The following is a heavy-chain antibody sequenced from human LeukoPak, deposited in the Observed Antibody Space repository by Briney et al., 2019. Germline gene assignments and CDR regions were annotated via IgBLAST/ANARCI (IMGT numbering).Heavy chain of an antibody. CDR3: TRENGGSYFYMDV. V-gene: IGHV3-23*01. CDR1: GFTFSSYS. CDR2: ISGSGGST. D-gene: IGHD1-1*01. J-gene: IGHJ6*03. Sequence: GGSLRLSCAASGFTFSSYSMNWVRQAPGKGLEWVSAISGSGGSTYYADSVKGRFTISRDNSKNTLYLQMNSLRAEDTAVYYCTRENGGSYFYMDVWGKGTTVTVSS.